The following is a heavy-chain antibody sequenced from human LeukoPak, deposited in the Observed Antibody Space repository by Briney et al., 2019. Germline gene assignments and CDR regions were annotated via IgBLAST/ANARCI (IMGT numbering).Heavy chain of an antibody. V-gene: IGHV1-69*13. J-gene: IGHJ6*02. CDR1: GGTFSSYA. CDR2: IIPIFGTT. CDR3: ARDSITMVRGVIQDYYYYGMDV. Sequence: SVKVSCKASGGTFSSYAISWVRQAPGQGLEWMGGIIPIFGTTNYAQKFQGRVTITADESTSTAYMELSSLRSEDTAVYYCARDSITMVRGVIQDYYYYGMDVWGQGTTVTVSS. D-gene: IGHD3-10*01.